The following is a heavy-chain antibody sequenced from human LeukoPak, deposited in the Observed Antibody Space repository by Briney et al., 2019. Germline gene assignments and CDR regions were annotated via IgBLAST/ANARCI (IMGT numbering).Heavy chain of an antibody. CDR1: GFTFSSYT. J-gene: IGHJ4*02. CDR3: ARWGISPGFDY. D-gene: IGHD3-16*01. Sequence: GGSLRLSCAASGFTFSSYTMNGVRQAPGKGLEWVSSISSSSSYIYSADSVKGRFAISRDNAKNSLYLQMNSLRAEDTAVYYCARWGISPGFDYWGQGTLVTVSS. V-gene: IGHV3-21*01. CDR2: ISSSSSYI.